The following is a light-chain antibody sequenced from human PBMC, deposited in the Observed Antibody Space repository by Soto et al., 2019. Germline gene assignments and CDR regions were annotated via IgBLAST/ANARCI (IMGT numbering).Light chain of an antibody. CDR1: ERISSNF. V-gene: IGKV3-20*01. J-gene: IGKJ3*01. CDR2: GAS. Sequence: VLTQSPGTLSLSPGERATLSCRASERISSNFLAWYQQRPGQAPRLLIYGASTRASGIPDRFSGSGYGTDFALTISRLEPEDCAVYYCQQYGTSPFTFGPGTTVEIK. CDR3: QQYGTSPFT.